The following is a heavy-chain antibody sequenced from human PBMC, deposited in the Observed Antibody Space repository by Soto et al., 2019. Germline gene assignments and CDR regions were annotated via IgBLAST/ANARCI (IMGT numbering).Heavy chain of an antibody. J-gene: IGHJ5*02. CDR3: ARIPSEYSSGWYWDNWFDP. D-gene: IGHD6-19*01. Sequence: VKVSCKASGYTFTSYYMHWVRQAPGQGLEWMGIINPSGGSTSYAQKFQGRVTITADESTSTAYMELSSLRSEDTAVYYCARIPSEYSSGWYWDNWFDPWGQGTLVTVSS. CDR1: GYTFTSYY. V-gene: IGHV1-46*01. CDR2: INPSGGST.